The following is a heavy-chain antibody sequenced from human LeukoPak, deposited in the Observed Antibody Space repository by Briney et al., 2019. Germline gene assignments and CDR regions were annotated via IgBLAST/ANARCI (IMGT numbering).Heavy chain of an antibody. J-gene: IGHJ4*02. Sequence: GGSLRLSCAASGFTVRSNYMSWVRQAPGKGLEWVSAISGSGGSTYYADSVKGRFTISRDNSKNTLYLQMNSLRAEDTAVYYCAKDLPANQKDYYDSSGYYYDFDYWGQGTLVTVSS. V-gene: IGHV3-23*01. D-gene: IGHD3-22*01. CDR3: AKDLPANQKDYYDSSGYYYDFDY. CDR1: GFTVRSNY. CDR2: ISGSGGST.